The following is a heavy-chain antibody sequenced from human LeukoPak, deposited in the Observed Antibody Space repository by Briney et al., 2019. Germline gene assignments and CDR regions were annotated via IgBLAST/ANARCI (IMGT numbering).Heavy chain of an antibody. J-gene: IGHJ4*02. D-gene: IGHD2-15*01. CDR3: AKEASGGSNYFDY. Sequence: SGGSLRLSCAASGFTFSSYGMPWVRQAPGKGLEWVAVISYDGSNKYYADSVKGRFTISRDNSKNTPYLQMNSLRAEDTAVYYCAKEASGGSNYFDYWGQGTLVTVSS. V-gene: IGHV3-30*18. CDR2: ISYDGSNK. CDR1: GFTFSSYG.